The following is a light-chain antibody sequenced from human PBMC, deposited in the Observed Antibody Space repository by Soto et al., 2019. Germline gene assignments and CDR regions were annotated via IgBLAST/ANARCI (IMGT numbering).Light chain of an antibody. CDR3: QQLNSYPPFT. V-gene: IGKV1-9*01. CDR2: AAS. CDR1: QGISSY. Sequence: DIQLTQSPSFLSASVGDRVTITCRASQGISSYLAWYQQKPGKAPKLLIYAASTLQSGVPSRFSGSGSGTEFPLTTCSLQPEYFATYYCQQLNSYPPFTFGPGTKVDIK. J-gene: IGKJ3*01.